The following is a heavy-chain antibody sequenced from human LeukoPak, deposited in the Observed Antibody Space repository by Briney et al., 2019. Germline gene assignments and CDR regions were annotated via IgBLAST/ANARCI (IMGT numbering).Heavy chain of an antibody. CDR3: ARGGYYGGDDC. Sequence: GGSLRLSCAASGFTFSHYYMSWIRQAPGKGLEWVSYISGDGSSISYADSVQGRFTISRDNAKISLYLQMNSLRPEDTAVYYCARGGYYGGDDCWGQGTLVTVSS. CDR2: ISGDGSSI. V-gene: IGHV3-11*01. CDR1: GFTFSHYY. J-gene: IGHJ4*02. D-gene: IGHD4-23*01.